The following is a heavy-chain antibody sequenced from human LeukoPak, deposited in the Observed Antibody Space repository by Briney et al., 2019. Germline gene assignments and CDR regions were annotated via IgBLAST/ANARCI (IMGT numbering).Heavy chain of an antibody. J-gene: IGHJ4*02. Sequence: PSETLSLTCTVSGGSISSYYWSWIRQPPGKGLEWIGYIYYSGSTNYNPSLKSRVTISVDRSKNQFSLKLSSVTAADTAVYYCARDQGGSHFDYWGQGTLVTVSS. CDR2: IYYSGST. V-gene: IGHV4-59*12. CDR3: ARDQGGSHFDY. CDR1: GGSISSYY. D-gene: IGHD1-26*01.